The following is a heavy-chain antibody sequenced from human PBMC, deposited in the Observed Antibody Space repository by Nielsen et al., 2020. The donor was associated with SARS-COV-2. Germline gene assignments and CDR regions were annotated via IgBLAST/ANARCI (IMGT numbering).Heavy chain of an antibody. CDR2: INSDGSKA. V-gene: IGHV3-74*01. CDR1: GSTFSNYG. J-gene: IGHJ4*02. Sequence: GESLKISCAASGSTFSNYGMNWVRQIPGKGLAWVAHINSDGSKANYAESVKGRFTISRDNAENTQFLHMNSLRADDTAVYYCVRVRDDGYYYDTGPYDHWGQGTLVTVSS. CDR3: VRVRDDGYYYDTGPYDH. D-gene: IGHD3-16*01.